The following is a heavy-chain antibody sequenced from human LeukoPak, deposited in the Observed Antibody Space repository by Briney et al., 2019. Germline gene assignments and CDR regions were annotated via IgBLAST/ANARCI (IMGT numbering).Heavy chain of an antibody. Sequence: GASVKVSCKASGYTFTSYYMHWVRQAPGQGLEWMGVINPSGGSTSYAQKFQGRVTMTRDMSTSTVYMELSSLRSEDMAVYYCARAYSSSSDDYYYYMDVWGKGTTVTVSS. CDR3: ARAYSSSSDDYYYYMDV. D-gene: IGHD6-6*01. CDR1: GYTFTSYY. V-gene: IGHV1-46*01. CDR2: INPSGGST. J-gene: IGHJ6*03.